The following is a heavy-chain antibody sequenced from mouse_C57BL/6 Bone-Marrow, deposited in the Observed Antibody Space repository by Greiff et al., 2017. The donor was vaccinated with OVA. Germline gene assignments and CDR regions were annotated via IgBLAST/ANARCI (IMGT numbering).Heavy chain of an antibody. CDR3: ARIPDGYYVPYAMDY. CDR2: IWTGGGT. Sequence: VKLVESGPGLVAPSQSLSITCTVSGFSLTSYAISWVRQPPGKGLEWLGVIWTGGGTNYNSALKSRLSISKDNSKSQVFLKMNSLQTDDTARYYCARIPDGYYVPYAMDYWGQGTSVTVSS. V-gene: IGHV2-9-1*01. J-gene: IGHJ4*01. CDR1: GFSLTSYA. D-gene: IGHD2-3*01.